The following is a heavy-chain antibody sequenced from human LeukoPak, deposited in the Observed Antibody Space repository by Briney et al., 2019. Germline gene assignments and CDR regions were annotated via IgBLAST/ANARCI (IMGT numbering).Heavy chain of an antibody. CDR1: GFTFSSYG. Sequence: GGSLRLSCAASGFTFSSYGMHWVRQAPGKGLEWVAVIWYDGSNKYYADSVKGRFTISRDNSKNTLYLQMNSLRAEDTAVYYCAREFRGSGSYYNPDYWGQGTLVTVSS. J-gene: IGHJ4*02. CDR3: AREFRGSGSYYNPDY. D-gene: IGHD3-10*01. V-gene: IGHV3-33*01. CDR2: IWYDGSNK.